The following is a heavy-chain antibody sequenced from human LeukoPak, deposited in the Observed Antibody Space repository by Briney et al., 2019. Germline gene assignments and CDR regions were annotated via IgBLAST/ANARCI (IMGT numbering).Heavy chain of an antibody. J-gene: IGHJ4*02. CDR2: ISYDGSNK. D-gene: IGHD5-12*01. CDR3: AKDHQLSGIVATMDY. Sequence: GGSLRLSCAASGFTFSSYGMHWVRQAPGKGLEWVAVISYDGSNKYYADSVKGRFTISRDNSKNTLYLQMNSLRAEDTAVYYCAKDHQLSGIVATMDYWGQGTLVTVSS. V-gene: IGHV3-30*18. CDR1: GFTFSSYG.